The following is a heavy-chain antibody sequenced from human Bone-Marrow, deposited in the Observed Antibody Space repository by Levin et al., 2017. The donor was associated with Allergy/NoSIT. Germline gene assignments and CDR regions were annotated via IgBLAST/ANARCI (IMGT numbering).Heavy chain of an antibody. V-gene: IGHV3-11*05. CDR1: GFNFNDYY. Sequence: NAGGSLRLSCAASGFNFNDYYMSWIRLAPGKGLEWVSYISSRSAFTKFADSVKGRFAISRENAKSSLFLQLNSLRVEDTAVYYCARGSGYSGYDSGTFDFWGQGTLVTVSS. CDR2: ISSRSAFT. J-gene: IGHJ4*02. CDR3: ARGSGYSGYDSGTFDF. D-gene: IGHD5-12*01.